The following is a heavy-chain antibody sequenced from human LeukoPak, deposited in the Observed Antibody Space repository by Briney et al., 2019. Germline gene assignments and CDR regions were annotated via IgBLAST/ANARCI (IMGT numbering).Heavy chain of an antibody. CDR1: GFTFSSYA. CDR3: VKDPRIVVVPAAIGRFDP. D-gene: IGHD2-2*01. Sequence: QPGGSLRLSCSASGFTFSSYAMHWVRQAPGKGLEYVSAISSNGGSTYYADSVKGRFTISRDNSKNTLYLQMSSLRAEDTAVYYCVKDPRIVVVPAAIGRFDPWGQGTLVTVSS. CDR2: ISSNGGST. V-gene: IGHV3-64D*06. J-gene: IGHJ5*02.